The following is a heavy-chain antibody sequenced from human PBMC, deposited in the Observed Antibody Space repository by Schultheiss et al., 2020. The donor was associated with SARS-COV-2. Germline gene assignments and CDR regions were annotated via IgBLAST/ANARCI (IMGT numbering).Heavy chain of an antibody. V-gene: IGHV3-11*04. CDR3: ARESRWIQLGTDY. D-gene: IGHD5-24*01. CDR2: ISSSGSTI. Sequence: GGSLRLSCAASGFTFDDYAMHWVRQAPGKGLEWVSYISSSGSTIYYADSVKGRFTISRDNAKNSLYLQMNSLRDEDTAVYYCARESRWIQLGTDYWGQGTLVTVSS. J-gene: IGHJ4*02. CDR1: GFTFDDYA.